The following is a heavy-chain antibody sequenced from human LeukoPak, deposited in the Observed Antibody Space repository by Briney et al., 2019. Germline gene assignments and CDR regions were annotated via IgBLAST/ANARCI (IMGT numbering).Heavy chain of an antibody. CDR2: VSTYNGNT. CDR1: GYTFYYYG. V-gene: IGHV1-18*01. J-gene: IGHJ5*02. Sequence: ASVKVSCKASGYTFYYYGISWVRQAPGQGLEWMGWVSTYNGNTNYAQKLQGRVTMTTDTSTSTAYMELRSLRSDDTAVYYCVREENWFDPWGQGTLVTVSS. CDR3: VREENWFDP.